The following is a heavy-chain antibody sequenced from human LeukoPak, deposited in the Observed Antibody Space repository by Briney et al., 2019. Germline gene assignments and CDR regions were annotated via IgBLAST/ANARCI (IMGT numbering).Heavy chain of an antibody. D-gene: IGHD6-13*01. CDR1: GFTFSSYD. V-gene: IGHV3-23*01. Sequence: GGSLRLSCAASGFTFSSYDMHWVRQAPGKGLEWVSAISGSGGSTYYADSVKGRFTISRDNSKNTLYLQMNSLRAEDTAVYYCAKVTYSSSWPLDYWGQGTLVTVSS. CDR3: AKVTYSSSWPLDY. J-gene: IGHJ4*02. CDR2: ISGSGGST.